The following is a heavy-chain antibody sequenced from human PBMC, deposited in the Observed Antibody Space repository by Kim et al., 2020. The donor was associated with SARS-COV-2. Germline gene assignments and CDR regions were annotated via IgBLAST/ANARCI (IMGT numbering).Heavy chain of an antibody. J-gene: IGHJ4*02. Sequence: SETLSLTCAVYGGSFSGYYWSWIRQPPGKGLEWIGEINHSGSTNYNPSLKSRVTISVDTSKNQFSLKLSSVTAADTAVYYCARTWLHYSKTLYFDYWGQGTLVTVSS. CDR3: ARTWLHYSKTLYFDY. CDR1: GGSFSGYY. D-gene: IGHD4-4*01. CDR2: INHSGST. V-gene: IGHV4-34*01.